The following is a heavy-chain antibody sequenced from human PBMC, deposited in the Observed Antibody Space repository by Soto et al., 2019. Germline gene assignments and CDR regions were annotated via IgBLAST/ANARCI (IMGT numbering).Heavy chain of an antibody. CDR1: GGSISSGGYY. CDR2: IYYSGST. Sequence: PSETLSLTCTVSGGSISSGGYYWSWIRQHPGKGLEWIGYIYYSGSTYYNPSLKSRVTISVDTSKNQFSLKLSSVTAADTAVYYCASEGCSSTSCPWQFDPWGQGTLVTVSS. V-gene: IGHV4-31*03. D-gene: IGHD2-2*01. J-gene: IGHJ5*02. CDR3: ASEGCSSTSCPWQFDP.